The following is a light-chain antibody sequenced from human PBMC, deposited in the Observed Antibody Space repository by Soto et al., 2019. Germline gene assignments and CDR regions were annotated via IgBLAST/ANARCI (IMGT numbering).Light chain of an antibody. J-gene: IGLJ3*02. CDR1: SSDIGAYNY. CDR2: DVS. CDR3: SSYTSSGSRV. V-gene: IGLV2-14*03. Sequence: QLVLTQPASVSGSPGQSITISCTGTSSDIGAYNYVSWYQQNPGKAPKLMIYDVSNRPSGVSNRFSGSKSGNTASLTISGLQAEDEADYYCSSYTSSGSRVFGGGTKLTVL.